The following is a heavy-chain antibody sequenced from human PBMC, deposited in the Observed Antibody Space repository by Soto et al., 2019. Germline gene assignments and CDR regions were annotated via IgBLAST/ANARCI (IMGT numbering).Heavy chain of an antibody. CDR3: ARELNTESSAYYSFAF. V-gene: IGHV1-18*01. Sequence: QVQMLQSGPEVKMPGASVKVSCKTSGYTFTAYGLAGLRQAPGQRPEWMGWVSTNDDRTNYARTFQGRVTMTTDRSTTTTSMEMRSLGTDDTAVYYCARELNTESSAYYSFAFWGQGALVTVYS. D-gene: IGHD3-22*01. CDR2: VSTNDDRT. CDR1: GYTFTAYG. J-gene: IGHJ4*02.